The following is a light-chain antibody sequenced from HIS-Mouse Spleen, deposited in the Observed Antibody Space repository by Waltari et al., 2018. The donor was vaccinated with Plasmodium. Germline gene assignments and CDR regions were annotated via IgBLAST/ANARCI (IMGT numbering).Light chain of an antibody. CDR1: KLGDKY. CDR2: QDS. Sequence: SYELTQPPSVSVSPGQTASITCSGDKLGDKYACWYQQKPGQSPVLVIYQDSKRPSGIPERFSCSNSGNTATRTISGTQAMDEADYYGQAWDSSTVVFGGGTKLTVL. CDR3: QAWDSSTVV. J-gene: IGLJ2*01. V-gene: IGLV3-1*01.